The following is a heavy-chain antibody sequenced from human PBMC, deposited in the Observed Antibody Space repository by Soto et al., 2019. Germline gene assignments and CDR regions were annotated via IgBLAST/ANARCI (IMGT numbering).Heavy chain of an antibody. J-gene: IGHJ6*02. Sequence: PSETLSLTCTVSGGSISSGGYYWSWIRQHPGKGLEWIGYIYYSGSTYYNPSLKSRVTISVDTSKDQFSLKLSSVTAADTAVYYCARRADFWSGYYTDYYYGMDVWGQGTTVTVSS. D-gene: IGHD3-3*01. CDR2: IYYSGST. CDR3: ARRADFWSGYYTDYYYGMDV. CDR1: GGSISSGGYY. V-gene: IGHV4-31*03.